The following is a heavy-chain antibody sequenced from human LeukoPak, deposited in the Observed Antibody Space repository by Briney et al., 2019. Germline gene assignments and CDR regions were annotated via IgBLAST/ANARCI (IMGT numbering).Heavy chain of an antibody. CDR3: AKAPDCSSTSCRA. Sequence: GGSLRLSCAASGFSFGNYWVKWARQDPVKGLEWVANINEDGSEKYYVDSVRGRFTISRDNAKNSLYLQMNSLRTEDTAIYYCAKAPDCSSTSCRAWGQGTLVTVSS. V-gene: IGHV3-7*01. CDR2: INEDGSEK. J-gene: IGHJ5*02. D-gene: IGHD2-2*01. CDR1: GFSFGNYW.